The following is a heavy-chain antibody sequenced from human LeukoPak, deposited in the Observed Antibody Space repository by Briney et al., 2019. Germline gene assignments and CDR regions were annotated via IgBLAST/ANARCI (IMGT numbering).Heavy chain of an antibody. J-gene: IGHJ4*02. CDR2: IYYNGST. CDR3: ARAISGSYYDY. D-gene: IGHD1-26*01. Sequence: SGTLSLTCAVYGGSFSGYYWSWIRQPPGKGLEWTGYIYYNGSTNYNPSLKSGGTISVETTKNKFSQKQRSVSAADTAVYYCARAISGSYYDYWGQGTLVTVSS. V-gene: IGHV4-59*01. CDR1: GGSFSGYY.